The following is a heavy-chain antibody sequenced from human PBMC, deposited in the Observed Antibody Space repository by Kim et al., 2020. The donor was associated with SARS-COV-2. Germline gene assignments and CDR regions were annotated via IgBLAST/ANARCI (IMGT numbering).Heavy chain of an antibody. J-gene: IGHJ4*02. Sequence: SETLSLTCTVSGGSISSGDYYWSWIRQPPGKGLEWIGYIYYSGSTYYNPSLKSRVTISVDTSKNQFSLKLSSVTAADTAVYYCARESYEPGAWDYWGQGTLVTVSS. CDR1: GGSISSGDYY. CDR3: ARESYEPGAWDY. CDR2: IYYSGST. D-gene: IGHD5-12*01. V-gene: IGHV4-30-4*01.